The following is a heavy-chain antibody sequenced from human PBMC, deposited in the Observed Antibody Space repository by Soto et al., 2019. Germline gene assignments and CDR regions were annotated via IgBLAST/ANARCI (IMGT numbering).Heavy chain of an antibody. CDR3: ATFSRLQDNMIEQYYFDY. CDR2: IYPGDSDT. CDR1: GYSFTSYW. J-gene: IGHJ4*02. D-gene: IGHD3-22*01. Sequence: GESLKISCKGSGYSFTSYWIGWVRQMPGKGLEWMGIIYPGDSDTRYSPSFQGQVTISADKSISTAYLQWSSLKASDTAMYYCATFSRLQDNMIEQYYFDYWGQGTLVTVSS. V-gene: IGHV5-51*01.